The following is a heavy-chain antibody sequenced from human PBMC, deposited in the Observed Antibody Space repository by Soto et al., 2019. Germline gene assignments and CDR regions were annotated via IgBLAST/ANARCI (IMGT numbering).Heavy chain of an antibody. CDR2: INSDGSST. Sequence: GGSLRLSCAASGFTFSSYWVHWVRQAPGKGLVWVSRINSDGSSTSYADSVKGRFTISRDNAKNTLYLQMNSLRAEDTAVYYCAREQVIIPPYYYYMDVWGKGTTVTVSS. CDR3: AREQVIIPPYYYYMDV. V-gene: IGHV3-74*01. CDR1: GFTFSSYW. J-gene: IGHJ6*03. D-gene: IGHD3-3*01.